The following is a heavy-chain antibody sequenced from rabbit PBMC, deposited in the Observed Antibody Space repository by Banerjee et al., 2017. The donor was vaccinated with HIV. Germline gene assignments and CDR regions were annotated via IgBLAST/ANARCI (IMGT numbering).Heavy chain of an antibody. J-gene: IGHJ4*01. V-gene: IGHV1S40*01. CDR1: GFSFSSSDY. Sequence: QSLEESGGDLVKPGASLTLTCTASGFSFSSSDYICWVRQAPGKGLEWIASIYPDNGVSHYGNWAKGRFTISKTSSTTVTLQMTSLTAADTATYFCATDLYGVGGFNLWGPGTLVTVS. CDR3: ATDLYGVGGFNL. CDR2: IYPDNGVS. D-gene: IGHD2-1*01.